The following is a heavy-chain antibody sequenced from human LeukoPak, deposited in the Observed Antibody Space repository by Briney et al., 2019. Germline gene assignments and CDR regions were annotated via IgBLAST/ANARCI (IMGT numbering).Heavy chain of an antibody. J-gene: IGHJ6*02. V-gene: IGHV4-59*01. CDR2: IYYSGSS. D-gene: IGHD3-10*01. CDR1: GGSLSSYY. Sequence: SETLSLTCTVSGGSLSSYYWSWVRQPPGKGLEWIGDIYYSGSSNYNPALTSRVPKSVDTSKTQFSLKLSSVTAADTAVYYCARSYGSGAGHYYYYGMDVWGQGTTVTVSS. CDR3: ARSYGSGAGHYYYYGMDV.